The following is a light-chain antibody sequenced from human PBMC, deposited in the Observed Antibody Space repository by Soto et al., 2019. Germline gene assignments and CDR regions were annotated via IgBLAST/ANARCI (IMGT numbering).Light chain of an antibody. J-gene: IGLJ1*01. Sequence: QSVLTQPASVSGSPGQSITISCTGTSSDVGGYNSVSWYRQDPGKAPKLIIYDVTYRPSGVSNRFSGSKSGNTASLTISGLQSEDEADYYCSSFKSSITYVFGTGTKVTVL. CDR1: SSDVGGYNS. V-gene: IGLV2-14*01. CDR2: DVT. CDR3: SSFKSSITYV.